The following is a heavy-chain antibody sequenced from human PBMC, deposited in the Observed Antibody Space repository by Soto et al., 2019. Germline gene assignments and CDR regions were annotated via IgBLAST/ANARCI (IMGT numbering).Heavy chain of an antibody. Sequence: GGSLRLSCAASGFTFRDYYLSWIRQAPGKGLEWVSFISGTSNTIYYADSVVGRFTVSRDNARNSLYLQMNSLRAEDTAVYYCARSAFSTDDFWSGYYFDYWGQGTLVTVSS. CDR1: GFTFRDYY. CDR3: ARSAFSTDDFWSGYYFDY. V-gene: IGHV3-11*01. D-gene: IGHD3-3*01. CDR2: ISGTSNTI. J-gene: IGHJ4*02.